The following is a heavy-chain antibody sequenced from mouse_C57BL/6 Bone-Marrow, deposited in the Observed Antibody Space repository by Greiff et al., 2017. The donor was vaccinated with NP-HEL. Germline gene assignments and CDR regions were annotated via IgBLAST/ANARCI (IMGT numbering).Heavy chain of an antibody. D-gene: IGHD1-1*01. V-gene: IGHV5-6*02. CDR2: ISSGGSYT. CDR1: GFTFSSYG. CDR3: ARRGSSYDY. J-gene: IGHJ2*01. Sequence: EVKLMESGGDLVKPGGSLKLSCAASGFTFSSYGMSWVRQTPDTRLEWVATISSGGSYTYYPDSVKGRFTISRDNAKNTLYLQMSSLKSEDTAMYYCARRGSSYDYWGQGTTLTVSS.